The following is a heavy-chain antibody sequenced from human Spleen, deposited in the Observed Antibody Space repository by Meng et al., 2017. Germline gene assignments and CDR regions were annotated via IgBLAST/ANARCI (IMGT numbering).Heavy chain of an antibody. Sequence: ASVKVSCKASGGTFSSYAISWVRQAPGQGLEWMGWINPSSGAANYAQKFQGRVTMTRDTSISTAYMDLRRLKSDDTAVYYCASGIYDTASYWGQGSLVTVSS. CDR2: INPSSGAA. D-gene: IGHD3-22*01. J-gene: IGHJ4*02. CDR3: ASGIYDTASY. CDR1: GGTFSSYA. V-gene: IGHV1-2*02.